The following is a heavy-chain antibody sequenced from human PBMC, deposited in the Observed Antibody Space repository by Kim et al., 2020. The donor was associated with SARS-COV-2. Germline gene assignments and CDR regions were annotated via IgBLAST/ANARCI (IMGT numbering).Heavy chain of an antibody. CDR1: GYTFTSYY. Sequence: ASVKVSCKASGYTFTSYYMHWVRQVPGQGLEWMGIINPSGGSTSYAQKFQGRVTMTRDTSTSTVYMELSSLRSEDTAVYYCARGTNYYDSSGYRTGAEYFQHWGQGTLVTVSS. CDR2: INPSGGST. CDR3: ARGTNYYDSSGYRTGAEYFQH. D-gene: IGHD3-22*01. V-gene: IGHV1-46*01. J-gene: IGHJ1*01.